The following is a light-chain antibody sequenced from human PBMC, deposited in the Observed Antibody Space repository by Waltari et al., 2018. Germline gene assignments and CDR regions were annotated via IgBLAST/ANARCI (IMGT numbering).Light chain of an antibody. CDR2: DVS. CDR3: QHRSNLIT. Sequence: EIVLTQSPATLSLSPGERATLSCRASQSVGSNLAWYQQTSGPAPGLLIYDVSRRATGTPARFSGSGSGTDFTLTISSLEPEDFAVYYCQHRSNLITFGQGTRLEIK. J-gene: IGKJ5*01. V-gene: IGKV3-11*01. CDR1: QSVGSN.